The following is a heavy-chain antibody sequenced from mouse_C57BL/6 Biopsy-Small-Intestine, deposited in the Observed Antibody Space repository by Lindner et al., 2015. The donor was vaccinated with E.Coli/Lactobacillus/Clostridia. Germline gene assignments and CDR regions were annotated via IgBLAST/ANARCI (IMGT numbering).Heavy chain of an antibody. V-gene: IGHV1-81*01. CDR2: IIPLFPTP. Sequence: SVKVSCKASGGTFSRNPISWVRQAPGQGLEWMGGIIPLFPTPNYAQKFQGRVTITADESTTTAYMELSSLRSDDTAVYYCAREGTTVKRGGAFDVWGQGTMVTVSS. CDR1: GGTFSRNP. CDR3: AREGTTVKRGGAFDV. D-gene: IGHD2-12*01. J-gene: IGHJ1*01.